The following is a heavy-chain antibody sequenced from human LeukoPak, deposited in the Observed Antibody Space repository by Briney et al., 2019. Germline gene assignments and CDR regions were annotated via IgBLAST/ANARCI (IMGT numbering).Heavy chain of an antibody. CDR2: INHSGST. CDR3: ARSPTKRVPEDY. D-gene: IGHD2-2*01. Sequence: SETLSLTCAVYGGSFSGYYWSWIRQPPGKGLEWIGEINHSGSTNYNPSLKSRVTISVDTSKNQFSLKLSSVTAADTAVYYCARSPTKRVPEDYWGQGTLVTVSS. CDR1: GGSFSGYY. V-gene: IGHV4-34*01. J-gene: IGHJ4*02.